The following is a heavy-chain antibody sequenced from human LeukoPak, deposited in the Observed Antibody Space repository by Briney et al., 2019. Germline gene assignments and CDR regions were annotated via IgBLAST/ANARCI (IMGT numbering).Heavy chain of an antibody. J-gene: IGHJ3*02. CDR2: IIPIFGTA. D-gene: IGHD6-13*01. CDR3: ATRGYSSSSHAFDI. CDR1: GGTFSSYA. V-gene: IGHV1-69*05. Sequence: GASVKVSCKASGGTFSSYAISWVRQAPGQGLEWMGGIIPIFGTANYAQKFQGRVTITTDESTSTAYMELSSLRSEDTAVYYCATRGYSSSSHAFDIWGQGTMVTVSS.